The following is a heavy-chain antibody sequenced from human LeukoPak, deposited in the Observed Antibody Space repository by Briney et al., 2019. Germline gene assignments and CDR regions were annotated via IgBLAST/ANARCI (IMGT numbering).Heavy chain of an antibody. CDR1: GGSISSYY. J-gene: IGHJ4*02. CDR3: ATDYYGSGSYFTET. CDR2: IYYSGST. D-gene: IGHD3-10*01. V-gene: IGHV4-59*01. Sequence: KPSETLSLTCTVSGGSISSYYWSWIRQPPGKGLEWIGYIYYSGSTNYNPSLKSRVTISVDTSKNQFSLKLSSVTAADTAVYYCATDYYGSGSYFTETWGQGTLVTVSS.